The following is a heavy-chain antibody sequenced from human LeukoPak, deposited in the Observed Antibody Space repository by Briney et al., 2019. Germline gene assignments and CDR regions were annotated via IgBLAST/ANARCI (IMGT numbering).Heavy chain of an antibody. Sequence: SETLSLTCAVYIDSFTNYYWNWIRQTPGKGLEWIGEVNDSGGTNINPSLRSRVILSVDTSRNQFSLNLTSVTAADTAVYFCAREKSIAVRVFDYWGQGTLVTVSS. D-gene: IGHD6-6*01. CDR2: VNDSGGT. CDR1: IDSFTNYY. V-gene: IGHV4-34*01. CDR3: AREKSIAVRVFDY. J-gene: IGHJ4*02.